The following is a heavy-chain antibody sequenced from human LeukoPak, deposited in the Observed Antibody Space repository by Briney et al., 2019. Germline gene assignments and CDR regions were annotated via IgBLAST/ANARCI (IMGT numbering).Heavy chain of an antibody. Sequence: GGSLRLFCAASGFTFSSYAMSWVRQAPGKGLEWVSAISGSGGSTYYADSVKGRFTISRDNSKNTLYLQMNSLRAEDTAVYYCAKDSPGWEQQLIPVDYWGQGTLVTVSS. CDR3: AKDSPGWEQQLIPVDY. D-gene: IGHD6-13*01. J-gene: IGHJ4*02. V-gene: IGHV3-23*01. CDR1: GFTFSSYA. CDR2: ISGSGGST.